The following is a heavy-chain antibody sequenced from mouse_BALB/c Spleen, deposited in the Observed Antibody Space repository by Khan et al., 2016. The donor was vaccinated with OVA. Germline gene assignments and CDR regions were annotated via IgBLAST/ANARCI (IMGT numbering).Heavy chain of an antibody. CDR3: GRGGGNYRFAY. CDR1: GYTFTDYA. Sequence: QVQLQQSGAELVRPGVSVKISCKGSGYTFTDYAMHWVKQSHAKSLEWIGVISTYYGDADYNQKFKGKATMTVDKSSSTAYMELARLTSEDSAIYCCGRGGGNYRFAYWGQGTLVTVSA. V-gene: IGHV1S137*01. D-gene: IGHD2-1*01. J-gene: IGHJ3*01. CDR2: ISTYYGDA.